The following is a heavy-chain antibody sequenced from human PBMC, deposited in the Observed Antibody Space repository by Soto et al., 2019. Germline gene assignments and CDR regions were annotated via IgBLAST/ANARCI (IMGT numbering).Heavy chain of an antibody. CDR2: TTHSGST. CDR1: GGSFSGYY. V-gene: IGHV4-34*01. Sequence: PSETLSLTCAVFGGSFSGYYWSWIRQPPGKGLEWIGETTHSGSTNYNPSLKSRVTISVDTSKNQFSLKLSSVTAADTAVYYCASLSNYYMDVWGKGTTVTVSS. CDR3: ASLSNYYMDV. J-gene: IGHJ6*03.